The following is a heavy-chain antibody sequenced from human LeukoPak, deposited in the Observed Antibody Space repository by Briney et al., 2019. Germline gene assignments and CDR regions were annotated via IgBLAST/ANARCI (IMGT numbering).Heavy chain of an antibody. V-gene: IGHV4-4*07. CDR1: GGSISSYY. J-gene: IGHJ4*02. D-gene: IGHD3-9*01. Sequence: SETLSLTCTVSGGSISSYYWSWIRQPGGKGLEWIGRIYTSGSTNYNPSLKSRVTMSVDTSKNQFSLKLSSVTAADTAVYYCARAVAYYDILTGYRYYFDYWGQGTLVTVSS. CDR2: IYTSGST. CDR3: ARAVAYYDILTGYRYYFDY.